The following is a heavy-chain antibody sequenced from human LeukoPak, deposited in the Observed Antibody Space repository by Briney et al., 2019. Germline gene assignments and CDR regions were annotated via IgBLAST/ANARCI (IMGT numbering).Heavy chain of an antibody. Sequence: GGSLRLSCAASGFTFSSCGMHWVRQAPGKGLEWVAVISYDGSNKYYADSVKGRSTISRDNSKNTLYLQMNSLRAEDTAVYYCAKDRVAAAGTGGNWFDPWGQGTLVTVSS. CDR1: GFTFSSCG. J-gene: IGHJ5*02. D-gene: IGHD6-13*01. V-gene: IGHV3-30*18. CDR3: AKDRVAAAGTGGNWFDP. CDR2: ISYDGSNK.